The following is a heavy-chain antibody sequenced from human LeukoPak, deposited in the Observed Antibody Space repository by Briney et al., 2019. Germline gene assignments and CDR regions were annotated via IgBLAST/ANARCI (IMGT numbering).Heavy chain of an antibody. Sequence: PGGSLRLSCAASGFTFSSYSMNWVRQAPGKGLEWVSSISSSSSYIYYAYSVKGRFTIPRDNAKNSLYLQMNSLRAEDTAVYYCARVGDYWYFDLWGRGTLVTVSS. D-gene: IGHD2-21*01. CDR3: ARVGDYWYFDL. V-gene: IGHV3-21*01. CDR1: GFTFSSYS. J-gene: IGHJ2*01. CDR2: ISSSSSYI.